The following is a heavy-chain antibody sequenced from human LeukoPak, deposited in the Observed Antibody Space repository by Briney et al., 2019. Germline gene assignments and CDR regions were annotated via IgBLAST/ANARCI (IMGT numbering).Heavy chain of an antibody. D-gene: IGHD3-10*01. J-gene: IGHJ5*02. Sequence: SETLSLTCTVSGGSISSYYWSWIRQPAGKGLEWIGRIYTSGSTNYNPSLKSRVTISVDTSKNQFSLKLSSVTAADTAVYYCARDLLWFARIPYNWFDPWGQGTLVTVSS. CDR1: GGSISSYY. CDR2: IYTSGST. CDR3: ARDLLWFARIPYNWFDP. V-gene: IGHV4-4*07.